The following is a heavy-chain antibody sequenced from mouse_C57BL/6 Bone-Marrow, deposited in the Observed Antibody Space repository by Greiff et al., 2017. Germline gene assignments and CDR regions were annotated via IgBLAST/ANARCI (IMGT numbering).Heavy chain of an antibody. Sequence: VKLVESGAELARPGASVKMSCKASGYTFTSYTMHWVKQRPGQGLEWIGYINPSSGYTKYNQKFKDKATLTADKSSSTAYMQLSSLTSEDSAVYYCASDGYYVSLAYWGQGTLVTVSA. V-gene: IGHV1-4*01. CDR1: GYTFTSYT. J-gene: IGHJ3*01. CDR3: ASDGYYVSLAY. CDR2: INPSSGYT. D-gene: IGHD2-3*01.